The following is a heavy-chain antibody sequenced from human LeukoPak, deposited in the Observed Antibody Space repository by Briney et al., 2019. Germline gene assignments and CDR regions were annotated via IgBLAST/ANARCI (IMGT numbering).Heavy chain of an antibody. Sequence: PSQTLSLTCTVSGGSISSGGYYWSWIRQHSGRGLEWIGYIYDSGSAYYNPSLKSRVTISVDTSMNHFSLKLSSVTAADTAVYYCARVTVIVVVIDYWGQGTLVTVSS. D-gene: IGHD3-22*01. V-gene: IGHV4-31*03. J-gene: IGHJ4*02. CDR1: GGSISSGGYY. CDR2: IYDSGSA. CDR3: ARVTVIVVVIDY.